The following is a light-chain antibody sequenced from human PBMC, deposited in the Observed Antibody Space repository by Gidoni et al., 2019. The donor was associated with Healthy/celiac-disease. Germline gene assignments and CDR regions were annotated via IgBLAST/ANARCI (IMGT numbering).Light chain of an antibody. CDR2: DAS. Sequence: EIVLTQSPATLPLSPGERATLSCRASQSVSSYLACYQQKPGQAPRLLIYDASNRATGIPARFSGSGSGTDFTLTISSLEPEEFAVYYCQQRSNWPPITFGQGTRLEIK. CDR1: QSVSSY. V-gene: IGKV3-11*01. CDR3: QQRSNWPPIT. J-gene: IGKJ5*01.